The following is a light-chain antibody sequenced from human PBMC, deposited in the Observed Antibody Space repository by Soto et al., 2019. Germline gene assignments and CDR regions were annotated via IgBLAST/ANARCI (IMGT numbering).Light chain of an antibody. V-gene: IGKV1-5*01. CDR1: QSVSSW. Sequence: DLPVAKSPSTLSPSVRHTATVSCRASQSVSSWLAWYQQKPGKAPKLLIYDVSSLESGVPSRFSGSGSGTEFTLTISSLQPDDSATYYCQQYNTFWTFGQGTKVDI. J-gene: IGKJ1*01. CDR3: QQYNTFWT. CDR2: DVS.